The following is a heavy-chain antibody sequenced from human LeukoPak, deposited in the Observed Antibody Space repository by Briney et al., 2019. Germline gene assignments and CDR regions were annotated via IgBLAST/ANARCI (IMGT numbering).Heavy chain of an antibody. CDR3: AKVYGSGSRYYYGMDV. CDR1: GFTFSSYG. V-gene: IGHV3-30*18. Sequence: GGSLRLSCAASGFTFSSYGMHWVRQAPGKGLEWVAVISYDGSNKYYADSVKGRFTISRDNSKNTLYLQMNSLRAEDTAVYYCAKVYGSGSRYYYGMDVWGQGTTVTVSS. D-gene: IGHD3-10*01. CDR2: ISYDGSNK. J-gene: IGHJ6*02.